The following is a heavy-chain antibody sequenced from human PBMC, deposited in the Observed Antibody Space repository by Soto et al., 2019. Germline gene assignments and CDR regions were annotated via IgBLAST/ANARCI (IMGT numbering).Heavy chain of an antibody. J-gene: IGHJ6*02. D-gene: IGHD2-2*01. CDR1: GYTFTNYA. V-gene: IGHV1-3*01. Sequence: ASVKVSCKASGYTFTNYATHWVRQAPGQRLEWMVWINAGNGNTRYSQKFQGRVTITRDTSASTAYMELSSLRTEDTAVYFCARPTVLVPAAFYALDVWGQGTTVTVSS. CDR2: INAGNGNT. CDR3: ARPTVLVPAAFYALDV.